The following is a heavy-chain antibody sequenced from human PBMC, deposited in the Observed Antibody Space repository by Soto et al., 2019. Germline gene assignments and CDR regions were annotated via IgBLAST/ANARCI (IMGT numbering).Heavy chain of an antibody. Sequence: ASVKVSCKASGYTFTSYAMHWVRQAPGQRLEWMGWINAGNGNTKYSQKFQGRVTITRDTSASTAHMELSSLRSEDTAVYYCARIRAGDSSGTSYAFDIWGQGTMVTVSS. CDR3: ARIRAGDSSGTSYAFDI. D-gene: IGHD3-22*01. CDR1: GYTFTSYA. J-gene: IGHJ3*02. CDR2: INAGNGNT. V-gene: IGHV1-3*01.